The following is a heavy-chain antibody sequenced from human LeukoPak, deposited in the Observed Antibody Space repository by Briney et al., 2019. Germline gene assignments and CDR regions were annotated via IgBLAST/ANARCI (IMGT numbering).Heavy chain of an antibody. CDR3: ARDSTVVVPAAGFY. D-gene: IGHD2-2*01. CDR1: GYTFTGYY. V-gene: IGHV1-2*02. J-gene: IGHJ4*02. Sequence: ASVKVSCKASGYTFTGYYMHWVRQAPGQGLEWMGWINPNSGGTNYAQKFQGRVTMTRDTSISTAYMELSRLRPDDTAVYYCARDSTVVVPAAGFYWGQGTLVTVSS. CDR2: INPNSGGT.